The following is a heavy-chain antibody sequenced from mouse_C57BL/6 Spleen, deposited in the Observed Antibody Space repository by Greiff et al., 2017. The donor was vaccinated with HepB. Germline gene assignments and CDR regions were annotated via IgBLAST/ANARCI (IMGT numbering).Heavy chain of an antibody. CDR2: ISYDGSN. CDR3: ARDPNYGSSYWYFDV. D-gene: IGHD1-1*01. Sequence: EVQLQESGPGLVKPSQSLSLTCSVTGYSITSGYYWNWIRQFPGNKLEWMGYISYDGSNNYNPSLKNRISITRDTSKNQFFLKLNSVTTEDTATYYCARDPNYGSSYWYFDVWGTGTTVTVSS. CDR1: GYSITSGYY. V-gene: IGHV3-6*01. J-gene: IGHJ1*03.